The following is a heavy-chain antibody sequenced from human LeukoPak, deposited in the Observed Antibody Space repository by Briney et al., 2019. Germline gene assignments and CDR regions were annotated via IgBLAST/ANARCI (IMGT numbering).Heavy chain of an antibody. D-gene: IGHD2-15*01. V-gene: IGHV5-51*01. CDR3: ARVLGYCSGGSCYGCDY. CDR2: IYPGDSDT. J-gene: IGHJ4*02. Sequence: GESLKISCKGSGSSFTIYWIGWVRPMPGKGLEWMGIIYPGDSDTRSSPSFQGQVTISADKSISTAYLQWSSLKASDTAMYYCARVLGYCSGGSCYGCDYWGQGTLVTVSS. CDR1: GSSFTIYW.